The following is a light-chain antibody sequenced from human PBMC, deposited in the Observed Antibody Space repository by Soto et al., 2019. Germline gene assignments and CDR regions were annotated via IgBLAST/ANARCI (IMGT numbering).Light chain of an antibody. CDR1: SSDVGGSNY. CDR2: DVS. V-gene: IGLV2-11*01. J-gene: IGLJ3*02. CDR3: CSYAGSYSSL. Sequence: QSALTQPHSVSGSPGQSVTISCTGTSSDVGGSNYVSWYQQHTGKAPKLMIYDVSKLPSGVPDRFAGSKSGNTASLTSSGLQADDEADYYCCSYAGSYSSLFGGGTKLTV.